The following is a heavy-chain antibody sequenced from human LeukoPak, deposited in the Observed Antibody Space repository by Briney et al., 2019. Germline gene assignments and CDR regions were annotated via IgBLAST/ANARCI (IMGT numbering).Heavy chain of an antibody. Sequence: PGGSLRLSCAASGFTFNSYWMHWVRQGPGKGLVWVSRIKTDGSSTNYADSVKGRFTISRDNAKDTLYLQMNSLRVEDTAVYYCARASPASYGDFDIWGQGTMVTVSS. J-gene: IGHJ3*02. CDR3: ARASPASYGDFDI. CDR2: IKTDGSST. CDR1: GFTFNSYW. D-gene: IGHD4-17*01. V-gene: IGHV3-74*01.